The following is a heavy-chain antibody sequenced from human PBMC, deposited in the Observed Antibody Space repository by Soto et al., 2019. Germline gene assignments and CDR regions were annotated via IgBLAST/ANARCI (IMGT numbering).Heavy chain of an antibody. CDR3: ARDRIRSSSTDWPEWFDP. D-gene: IGHD2-2*01. CDR2: IHYSGST. CDR1: GGSISSYY. J-gene: IGHJ5*02. Sequence: KASETLSLTCTVSGGSISSYYWSWIRQPPGKGLEWIGYIHYSGSTNYNPSLKNRVTISLDTSKNQFSLRLNSVTAADTAVYYCARDRIRSSSTDWPEWFDPWGQGTLVTVSS. V-gene: IGHV4-59*01.